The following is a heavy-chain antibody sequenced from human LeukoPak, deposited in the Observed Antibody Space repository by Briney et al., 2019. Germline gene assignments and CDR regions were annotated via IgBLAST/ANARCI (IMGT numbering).Heavy chain of an antibody. V-gene: IGHV3-7*01. J-gene: IGHJ4*02. D-gene: IGHD5-12*01. CDR1: GFTFSNYW. CDR2: IKPDGSEK. CDR3: ARSKATPFDY. Sequence: TGGSLRLSCAASGFTFSNYWMSWVRQAPGKGLEWVANIKPDGSEKYYVDSVKGRFTISRDNAKNTLYLQMNSLRAEDTAVYYCARSKATPFDYWGQGTLVTVSS.